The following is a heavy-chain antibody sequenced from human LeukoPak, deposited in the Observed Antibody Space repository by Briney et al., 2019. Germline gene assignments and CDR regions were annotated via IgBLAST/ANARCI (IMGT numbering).Heavy chain of an antibody. CDR2: TSGSI. Sequence: WPTLSPTRALSAASISSHYWSWIRQPPGKGLEWIAYTSGSISDTPSLKSRVAVSVDPSQNQVSLSLTSVTAADTAVYYCARVLAIFGLDTTDFYMDVWGKGTTVTVSS. CDR1: AASISSHY. CDR3: ARVLAIFGLDTTDFYMDV. J-gene: IGHJ6*03. D-gene: IGHD3/OR15-3a*01. V-gene: IGHV4-59*11.